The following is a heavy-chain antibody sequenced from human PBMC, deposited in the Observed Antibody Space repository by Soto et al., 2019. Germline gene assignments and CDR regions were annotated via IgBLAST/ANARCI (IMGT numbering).Heavy chain of an antibody. D-gene: IGHD6-13*01. Sequence: GGSLRLSCAASGFTFSSYTMNWVRQAPGQGLEWVSSISSSSGSIYYGDSVKGRFTISRDNARNSLYLQMNSLRVEDTAVYYCAELHSSSIDIWGQGTLDTVSS. V-gene: IGHV3-21*01. J-gene: IGHJ3*02. CDR3: AELHSSSIDI. CDR1: GFTFSSYT. CDR2: ISSSSGSI.